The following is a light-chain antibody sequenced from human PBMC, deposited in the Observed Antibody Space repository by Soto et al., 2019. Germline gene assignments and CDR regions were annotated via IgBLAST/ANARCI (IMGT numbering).Light chain of an antibody. CDR3: SSYTISSALLL. Sequence: QSVLTQPASVSGSPGQSITISCTGTSSDIGTYKYVSWYQQHPGKAPKLIIYEVTNRPSGVSNRFSGSKSGNTASLTISGLQAEDEADYYCSSYTISSALLLFGGGTKLTVL. CDR2: EVT. V-gene: IGLV2-14*01. CDR1: SSDIGTYKY. J-gene: IGLJ3*02.